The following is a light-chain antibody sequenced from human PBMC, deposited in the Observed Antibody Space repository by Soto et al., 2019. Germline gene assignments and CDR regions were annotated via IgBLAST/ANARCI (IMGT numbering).Light chain of an antibody. CDR1: QSISSW. J-gene: IGKJ1*01. CDR2: KAS. V-gene: IGKV1-5*03. CDR3: QLYNSYSEA. Sequence: DIQMTQSPPTLSASVGDRVTITCRASQSISSWLAWYQQKPGKAPKLLIYKASTSKSGVGSRFSGSGFGTEFTLTISSLQRDDFATYFCQLYNSYSEAFGQGTKVDIK.